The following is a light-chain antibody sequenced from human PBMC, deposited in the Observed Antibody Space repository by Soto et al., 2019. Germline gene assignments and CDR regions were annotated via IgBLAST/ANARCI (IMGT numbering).Light chain of an antibody. CDR2: AAS. CDR1: QSIRSN. V-gene: IGKV3-20*01. J-gene: IGKJ1*01. Sequence: EIVMTQSPATLSVSPGERVSFSCRASQSIRSNLAWYQHKPGQAPRLLIYAASSRATGIPDRFSGGGSGTDFTLTISRLEPEDFAVYYCQQCGSSPWTFGQGTKVDIK. CDR3: QQCGSSPWT.